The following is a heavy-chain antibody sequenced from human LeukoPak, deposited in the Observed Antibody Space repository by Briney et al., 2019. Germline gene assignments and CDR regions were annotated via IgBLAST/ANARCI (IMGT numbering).Heavy chain of an antibody. CDR1: GFTFSSSA. V-gene: IGHV3-23*01. J-gene: IGHJ4*02. CDR2: ISGSAHKI. CDR3: AGRPTGYSSGYIH. D-gene: IGHD5-18*01. Sequence: GGSLRLSCAASGFTFSSSAMSWVRQAPEKGLEWVSVISGSAHKIRYADSVKGRFTISRDNSENIVYLQMNNLRVEDTAVYYCAGRPTGYSSGYIHWGQGALVTVSS.